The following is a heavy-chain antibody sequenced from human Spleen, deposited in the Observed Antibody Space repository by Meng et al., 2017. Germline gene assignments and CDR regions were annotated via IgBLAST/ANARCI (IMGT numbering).Heavy chain of an antibody. J-gene: IGHJ4*02. CDR3: AREGPSGGIDY. Sequence: GESLKISCAASGFTVSSYSMNWVRQAPGKGLEWVSVIYSGGSTYYADSVKGRFTISRHNSKNTLYLQMNSLRAEDTAVYYCAREGPSGGIDYWGQGTLVTVSS. V-gene: IGHV3-53*04. CDR1: GFTVSSYS. D-gene: IGHD2-15*01. CDR2: IYSGGST.